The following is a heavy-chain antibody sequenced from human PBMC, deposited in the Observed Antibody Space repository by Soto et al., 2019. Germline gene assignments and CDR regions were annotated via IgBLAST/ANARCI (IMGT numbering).Heavy chain of an antibody. J-gene: IGHJ4*02. CDR1: GFTFSSYA. D-gene: IGHD4-4*01. Sequence: QVQLVESGGGVVQPGRSLRLSCAASGFTFSSYAMHWVRQAPGKGLEWVAVISYDGSNKYYADSVKGRFTISRDNSKNTLYLQMNSLRAEDTAVYYCARDPDRVTRLDYWGQGTLVTVSS. V-gene: IGHV3-30-3*01. CDR2: ISYDGSNK. CDR3: ARDPDRVTRLDY.